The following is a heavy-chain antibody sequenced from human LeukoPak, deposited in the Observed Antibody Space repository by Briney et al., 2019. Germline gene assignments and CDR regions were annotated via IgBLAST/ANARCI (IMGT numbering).Heavy chain of an antibody. CDR1: GGTFSSYA. D-gene: IGHD2-2*01. V-gene: IGHV1-18*01. CDR2: ISAYNGNT. CDR3: AREYPCIGEKKGTSCYAFDY. Sequence: ASVKVSCKASGGTFSSYAISWVRQAPGQGLEWMGWISAYNGNTNYAQKLQGRVTMTTDTSTSTAYMELRSLRSDDTAVYYCAREYPCIGEKKGTSCYAFDYWGQGTLVTVSS. J-gene: IGHJ4*02.